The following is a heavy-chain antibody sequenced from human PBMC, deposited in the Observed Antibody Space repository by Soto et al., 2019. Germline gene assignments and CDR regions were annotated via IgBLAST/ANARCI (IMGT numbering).Heavy chain of an antibody. Sequence: GGSVRLSCAASGFTFSSYAMSWVRQAPGKGLEWVSAISGSGGSTYYADSVKGRFTISRDNSKNTLYLQMNSLRAEDTAVYYCAKAVVVSTYYFDYWGQGTLVTVSS. V-gene: IGHV3-23*01. CDR2: ISGSGGST. J-gene: IGHJ4*02. CDR1: GFTFSSYA. CDR3: AKAVVVSTYYFDY. D-gene: IGHD3-22*01.